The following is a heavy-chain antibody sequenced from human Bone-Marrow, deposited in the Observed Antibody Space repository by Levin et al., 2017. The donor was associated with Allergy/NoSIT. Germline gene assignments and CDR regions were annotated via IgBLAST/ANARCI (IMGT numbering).Heavy chain of an antibody. Sequence: GESLKISCAASGFTFSSYAMHWVRQAPGKGLEWVAVISYDGSNKYYADSVKGRFTISRDNSKNTLYLQMNSLRAEDTAVYYCARERYYDFWSGYYNLPLLNGMDVWGQGTTVTVSS. CDR2: ISYDGSNK. J-gene: IGHJ6*02. V-gene: IGHV3-30-3*01. CDR1: GFTFSSYA. CDR3: ARERYYDFWSGYYNLPLLNGMDV. D-gene: IGHD3-3*01.